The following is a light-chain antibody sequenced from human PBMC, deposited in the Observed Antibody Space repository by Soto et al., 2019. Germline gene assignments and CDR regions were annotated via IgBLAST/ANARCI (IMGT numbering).Light chain of an antibody. CDR2: GAS. Sequence: DIQMTQSPSTLSASVGDRVTITCRASQSISTWLAWYQQKPGKVPKLLIYGASSLESGVPSRFSGSGSGTEFTLTITRLEAEDFADYYCQLYGGSRPFTFGPGTKVDIK. CDR1: QSISTW. J-gene: IGKJ3*01. V-gene: IGKV1-5*01. CDR3: QLYGGSRPFT.